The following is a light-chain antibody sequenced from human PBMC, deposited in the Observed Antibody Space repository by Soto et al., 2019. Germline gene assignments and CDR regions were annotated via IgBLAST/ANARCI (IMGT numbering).Light chain of an antibody. V-gene: IGLV2-14*01. CDR3: NSYTSSSPYVV. Sequence: QSALTQPASVSGSPGQSITISCTGASSDVGGYNYVSWYQQHPGKAPKLMIYDVSHRPSGVSNRFSGSKSGNTASLTISGLQAEDEADYYCNSYTSSSPYVVFGGGTKHNVL. CDR2: DVS. J-gene: IGLJ2*01. CDR1: SSDVGGYNY.